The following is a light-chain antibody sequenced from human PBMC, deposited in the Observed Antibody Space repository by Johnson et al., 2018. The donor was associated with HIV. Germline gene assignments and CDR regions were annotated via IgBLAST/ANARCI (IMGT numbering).Light chain of an antibody. Sequence: QSVLTQPPSVSAAPGQKVTISCSGSSSNIGNNYVSWYQQLPGTAPKLLIYDNNKRPSGIPDRFSGSKSGTSATLGITVLQTGDEADYYCGTWDSSLSASFRTGTKVTVL. J-gene: IGLJ1*01. CDR2: DNN. CDR1: SSNIGNNY. V-gene: IGLV1-51*01. CDR3: GTWDSSLSAS.